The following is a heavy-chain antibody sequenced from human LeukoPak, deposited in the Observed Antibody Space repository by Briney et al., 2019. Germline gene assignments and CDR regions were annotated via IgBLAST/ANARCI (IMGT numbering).Heavy chain of an antibody. CDR3: ARIVAAAPYGMDV. J-gene: IGHJ6*02. V-gene: IGHV3-21*01. CDR2: ISSRSNYI. Sequence: PGESLRLSCVVSGFTFSSYSMNWVRQAPGKGLEWVSAISSRSNYIYYADSVKGRFTISRDNAKNSLYVQMNSLRAEDTAVYYCARIVAAAPYGMDVWGQGTTVTVSS. D-gene: IGHD6-25*01. CDR1: GFTFSSYS.